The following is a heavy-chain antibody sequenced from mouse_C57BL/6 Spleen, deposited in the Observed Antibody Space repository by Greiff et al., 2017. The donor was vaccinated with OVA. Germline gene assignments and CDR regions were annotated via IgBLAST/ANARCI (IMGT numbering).Heavy chain of an antibody. J-gene: IGHJ2*01. CDR1: GYTFTSYW. CDR3: ARSNYGSSPFDY. D-gene: IGHD1-1*01. V-gene: IGHV1-69*01. CDR2: IDPSDSYT. Sequence: QVQLQQPGAELVMPGASVKLSCKASGYTFTSYWMHWVKQRPGQGLEWIGEIDPSDSYTNYNQKFKGKSTLTVDKSSSTAYMQLSSLTSEDSGVYDCARSNYGSSPFDYWGQGTTLTVSS.